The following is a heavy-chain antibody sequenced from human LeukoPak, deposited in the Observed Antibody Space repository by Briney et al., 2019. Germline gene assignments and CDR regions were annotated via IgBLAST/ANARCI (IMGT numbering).Heavy chain of an antibody. J-gene: IGHJ6*02. Sequence: SVKVSCKASGYTFTSYGISWVRQAPGQGLEWMGRIIPILGIANYAQKFQGRVTITADKSTSTAYMELSSLRSEDTAVYYCARGYDKRDYYYYYGMDVWGQGTTVTVSS. CDR3: ARGYDKRDYYYYYGMDV. D-gene: IGHD1-1*01. V-gene: IGHV1-69*04. CDR1: GYTFTSYG. CDR2: IIPILGIA.